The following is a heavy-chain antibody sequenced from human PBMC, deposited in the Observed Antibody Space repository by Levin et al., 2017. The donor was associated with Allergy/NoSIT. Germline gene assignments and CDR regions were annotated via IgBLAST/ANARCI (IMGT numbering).Heavy chain of an antibody. Sequence: SETLSLTCTVSGGSISSSNYYWGWIRQPPGKGLEWIGSIYYSGSTYYNPSLKSRVTISVDTTKNQFSLKLSSVTAADTAVYYCARHGSGSSSSWRHWGQGTLVTVSS. D-gene: IGHD6-13*01. J-gene: IGHJ4*02. CDR2: IYYSGST. V-gene: IGHV4-39*01. CDR3: ARHGSGSSSSWRH. CDR1: GGSISSSNYY.